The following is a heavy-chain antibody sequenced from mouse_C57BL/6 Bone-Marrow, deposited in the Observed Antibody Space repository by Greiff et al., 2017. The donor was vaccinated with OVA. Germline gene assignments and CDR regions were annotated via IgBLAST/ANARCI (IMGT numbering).Heavy chain of an antibody. Sequence: EVHLVESGGDLVKPGGSLKLSCAASGFTFSSYGMSWVRQTPDKRLEWVATISSGGSYTYYPDSVKGRFTISRDNAKNTLYLQMSSLKSEDTAMYYCARPPTFDYWGQGTTLTVSS. CDR1: GFTFSSYG. J-gene: IGHJ2*01. CDR2: ISSGGSYT. CDR3: ARPPTFDY. V-gene: IGHV5-6*01.